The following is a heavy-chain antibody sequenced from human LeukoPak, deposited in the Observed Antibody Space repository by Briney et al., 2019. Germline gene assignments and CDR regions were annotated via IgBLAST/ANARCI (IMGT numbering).Heavy chain of an antibody. CDR1: GYTFIGYY. J-gene: IGHJ4*02. CDR3: ASIAVAASGYY. D-gene: IGHD6-19*01. CDR2: INPESGAT. V-gene: IGHV1-2*06. Sequence: ASVKVSCKASGYTFIGYYMHWVRQAPGQGLEWMGRINPESGATNYAQKFQGRVTITADKSTSTAYMELSSLRSEDTAVYYCASIAVAASGYYWGQGTLVTVSS.